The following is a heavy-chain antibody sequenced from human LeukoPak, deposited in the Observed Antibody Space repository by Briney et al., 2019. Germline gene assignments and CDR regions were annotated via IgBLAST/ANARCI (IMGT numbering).Heavy chain of an antibody. CDR1: GYTFTSYG. D-gene: IGHD6-13*01. CDR2: ISAYNGNT. CDR3: ARDLDPIVAASDPPFDY. J-gene: IGHJ4*02. V-gene: IGHV1-18*01. Sequence: ASVKVSCKASGYTFTSYGISWVRQAPGQGLEWMGWISAYNGNTNYAQKLQGRVTMTTDTSTSTAYMELRSLRSDDTAVYYCARDLDPIVAASDPPFDYWGQGTLVTVSS.